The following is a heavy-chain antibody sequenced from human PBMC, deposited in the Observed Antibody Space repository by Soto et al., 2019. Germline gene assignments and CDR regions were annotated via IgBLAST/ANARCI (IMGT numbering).Heavy chain of an antibody. Sequence: EVQLVESGGGLVQPGGSLRLSCAASGFTFSSYWMHWVRQAPGKGLVWVSRINSDGSSTSYADSVKGRFTISRDNSKNTLYLQRNSLRAEDTAVYYCARVQYGSGNVKRVNYYDYGMDVWGQGTTVTVSS. V-gene: IGHV3-74*01. CDR2: INSDGSST. D-gene: IGHD3-10*01. J-gene: IGHJ6*02. CDR3: ARVQYGSGNVKRVNYYDYGMDV. CDR1: GFTFSSYW.